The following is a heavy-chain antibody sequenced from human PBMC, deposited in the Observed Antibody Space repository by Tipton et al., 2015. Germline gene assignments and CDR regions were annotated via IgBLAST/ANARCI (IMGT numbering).Heavy chain of an antibody. J-gene: IGHJ3*02. V-gene: IGHV4-61*01. CDR3: ARVGSSSIFDI. Sequence: TLSLTCAVPAYSISSGYYWSWIRQPPGKELEWIGYIQYSGSTNYNPSLKSRVTISVDTSKTQFSLKLSSVTAADTAVYYCARVGSSSIFDIWGQGTMVTVSS. CDR1: AYSISSGYY. CDR2: IQYSGST. D-gene: IGHD2-2*01.